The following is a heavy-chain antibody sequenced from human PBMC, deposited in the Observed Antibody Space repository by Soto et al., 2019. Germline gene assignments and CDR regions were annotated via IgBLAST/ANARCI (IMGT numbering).Heavy chain of an antibody. CDR3: ARDRRSGYPFDY. D-gene: IGHD5-12*01. CDR2: ISSSSSYT. V-gene: IGHV3-11*06. CDR1: GFTFSDYY. J-gene: IGHJ4*02. Sequence: QVQLVESGGGLVKPGGSLRLSCAASGFTFSDYYMSWIRQAPGKGLEWVSYISSSSSYTNYADSVKGRFTISRDNAKNSLYLQMNSLRVEDTAVYYCARDRRSGYPFDYWGQGTLVTVSS.